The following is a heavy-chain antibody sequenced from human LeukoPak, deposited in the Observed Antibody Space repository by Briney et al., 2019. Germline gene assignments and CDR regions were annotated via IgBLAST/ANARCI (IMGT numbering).Heavy chain of an antibody. CDR3: AREGWSSCLDY. CDR1: GFTFSSYA. CDR2: ISYDGSNK. Sequence: GGSLTLSCAASGFTFSSYAMHWVRQAPGKGLEWVAVISYDGSNKYYADSVKGRFTISRDNSKNTLYLQMNSLRAEDTAAYYCAREGWSSCLDYWGQGTLVTVSS. V-gene: IGHV3-30-3*01. D-gene: IGHD6-13*01. J-gene: IGHJ4*02.